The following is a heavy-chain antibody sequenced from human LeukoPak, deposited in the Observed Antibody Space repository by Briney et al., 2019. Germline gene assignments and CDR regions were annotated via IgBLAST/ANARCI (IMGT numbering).Heavy chain of an antibody. CDR2: ISGSGGST. CDR3: AKDLGLGELLKY. CDR1: GFTFSSYA. Sequence: SGGSLRLSCAASGFTFSSYAMSWVRQAPGKGLEWVSAISGSGGSTYYADSVKGRFTISRDNSKNTLYLQMNSLRAEDTAVYYCAKDLGLGELLKYWGQGTLVTVSS. J-gene: IGHJ4*02. V-gene: IGHV3-23*01. D-gene: IGHD3-10*01.